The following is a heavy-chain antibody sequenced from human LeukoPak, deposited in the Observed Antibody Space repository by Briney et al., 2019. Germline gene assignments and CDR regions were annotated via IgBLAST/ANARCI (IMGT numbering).Heavy chain of an antibody. D-gene: IGHD6-13*01. Sequence: ASVKVSWKASGYTFTSYYMHWVRQAPGQGLEWMGIINPSGGSTSYAQKFQGRVTMTRDTSTSTVYMELSSLRFEDTAVYYCARALGYSSSWYSFWFDPWGQGTLVTVSS. CDR2: INPSGGST. V-gene: IGHV1-46*01. CDR3: ARALGYSSSWYSFWFDP. CDR1: GYTFTSYY. J-gene: IGHJ5*02.